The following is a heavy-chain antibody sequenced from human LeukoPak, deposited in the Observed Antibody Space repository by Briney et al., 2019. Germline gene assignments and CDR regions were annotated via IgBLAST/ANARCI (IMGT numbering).Heavy chain of an antibody. CDR1: GFTFSSYG. Sequence: GGSLRLSCAASGFTFSSYGMSWVRQAPGKGLEWVSAISGSGGSTYYADSVKGRFTISRDNSKNTLYLQMNSLRAEDTAVYYCAKDEGGYSSGWYFDYWGQGTLVTVSS. J-gene: IGHJ4*02. D-gene: IGHD6-19*01. CDR3: AKDEGGYSSGWYFDY. V-gene: IGHV3-23*01. CDR2: ISGSGGST.